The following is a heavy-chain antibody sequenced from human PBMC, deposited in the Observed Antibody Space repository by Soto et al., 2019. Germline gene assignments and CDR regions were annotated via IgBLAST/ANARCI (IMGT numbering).Heavy chain of an antibody. CDR1: GFTFSSYA. CDR3: ARGVAMVLYYFDY. Sequence: HPGGSLRLSCAASGFTFSSYAMHWVRQASGKGLEWVAVISYDGSNKYYADSVKGRFTISRDNSKNTLYLQMNSLRAEDTAVYYCARGVAMVLYYFDYWGQGTLVTVSS. D-gene: IGHD5-18*01. V-gene: IGHV3-30-3*01. J-gene: IGHJ4*02. CDR2: ISYDGSNK.